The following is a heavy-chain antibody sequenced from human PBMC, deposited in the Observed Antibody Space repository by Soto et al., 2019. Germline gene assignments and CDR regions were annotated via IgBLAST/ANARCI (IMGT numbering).Heavy chain of an antibody. D-gene: IGHD3-10*01. J-gene: IGHJ6*02. CDR2: MSPSSGNT. V-gene: IGHV1-8*01. CDR1: GYTFTTYE. Sequence: QVQLVQSGAEVKKPGASVKVSCKASGYTFTTYEINWVRQFPGQGLEWMGWMSPSSGNTGYVDQFRGRVTMTSNTSMTTAYMELSSLRSEDTAVYYCASVGVQLFGDHGMDVWGQGTTVTVSS. CDR3: ASVGVQLFGDHGMDV.